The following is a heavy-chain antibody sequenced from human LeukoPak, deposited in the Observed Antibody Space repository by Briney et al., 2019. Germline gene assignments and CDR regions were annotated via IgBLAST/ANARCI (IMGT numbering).Heavy chain of an antibody. D-gene: IGHD3-3*01. J-gene: IGHJ4*02. Sequence: KPSETLSLTCTVSGGSISSYYWSWIRQPPGKGLEWIGYIYYSGSTNYNPSLKSRVTISVDTSKNQFSLKLSSVTAADTAVYYCARARFLECDYFDYWGQGTLVTVSS. CDR2: IYYSGST. V-gene: IGHV4-59*08. CDR3: ARARFLECDYFDY. CDR1: GGSISSYY.